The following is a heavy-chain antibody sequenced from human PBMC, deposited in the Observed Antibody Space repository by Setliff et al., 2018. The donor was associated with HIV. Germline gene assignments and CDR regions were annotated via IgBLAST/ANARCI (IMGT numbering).Heavy chain of an antibody. Sequence: SVKVSCKASGGAFSDYGVSWVRQAPGEGLEWMGTIIPLLGTANYAQKFQGRLPITADEPRRIAYMQLSSLSPEDTAIFYCARDLLGPARFHPNPFDVWGQGTLVTVSS. D-gene: IGHD3-10*02. CDR1: GGAFSDYG. V-gene: IGHV1-69*11. CDR2: IIPLLGTA. CDR3: ARDLLGPARFHPNPFDV. J-gene: IGHJ3*01.